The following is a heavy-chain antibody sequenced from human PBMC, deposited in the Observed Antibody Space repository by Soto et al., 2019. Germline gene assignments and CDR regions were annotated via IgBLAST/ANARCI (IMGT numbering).Heavy chain of an antibody. CDR1: GGSISSGGYS. Sequence: SETLSLTCAVSGGSISSGGYSWSWIRQPPGKGLEWIGYIYHSWSTYYNPSLKSRVTISVDRSKNQFSLKLSSVTAADTAVYYCARASTTVTTLDYWGQGTLVTVSS. V-gene: IGHV4-30-2*01. CDR3: ARASTTVTTLDY. D-gene: IGHD4-17*01. CDR2: IYHSWST. J-gene: IGHJ4*02.